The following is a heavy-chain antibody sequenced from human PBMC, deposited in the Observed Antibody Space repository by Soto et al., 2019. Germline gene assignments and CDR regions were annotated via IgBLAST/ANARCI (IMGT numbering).Heavy chain of an antibody. CDR3: ARQEGYLAGCQGF. CDR2: IYYNGRT. V-gene: IGHV4-39*01. Sequence: QLQLQESGPGLVKPSETLSLTCNVSGGSISSSNYYWGWIRQPPGEGLQWIGSIYYNGRTNYNPSFQSRVTISQDTSKNQFFLKMSSVTAADTVVYYCARQEGYLAGCQGFWGQGALVTVSS. J-gene: IGHJ4*02. D-gene: IGHD3-22*01. CDR1: GGSISSSNYY.